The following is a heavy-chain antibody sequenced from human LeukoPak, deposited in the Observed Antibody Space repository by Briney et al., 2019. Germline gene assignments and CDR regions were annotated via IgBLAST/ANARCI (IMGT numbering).Heavy chain of an antibody. J-gene: IGHJ4*02. CDR1: GXTFSNYY. CDR3: TRDAGTAGAERLDY. Sequence: PGGSLRLSCAASGXTFSNYYMHWVRRAPGKGLVWVSRINTDGRSTDYADSVKGRFTISRDNAKNTLYLQMNSLRAEDTAVYYCTRDAGTAGAERLDYWGQGTLVTVSS. CDR2: INTDGRST. D-gene: IGHD2-21*02. V-gene: IGHV3-74*01.